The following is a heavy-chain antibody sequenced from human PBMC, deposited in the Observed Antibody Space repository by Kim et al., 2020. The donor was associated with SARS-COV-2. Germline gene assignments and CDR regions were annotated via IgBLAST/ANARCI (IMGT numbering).Heavy chain of an antibody. CDR1: GGTFSSYA. J-gene: IGHJ6*02. CDR3: ATIGGEPPTWAPHEYYYYYGMDV. V-gene: IGHV1-69*04. Sequence: SVKVSCKASGGTFSSYAISWVRQAPGQGLEWMGRIIPILGIANYAQKFQGRVTITADKSTSTAYMELSSLRSEDTAVYYCATIGGEPPTWAPHEYYYYYGMDVWGQGTTVTVSS. D-gene: IGHD3-16*01. CDR2: IIPILGIA.